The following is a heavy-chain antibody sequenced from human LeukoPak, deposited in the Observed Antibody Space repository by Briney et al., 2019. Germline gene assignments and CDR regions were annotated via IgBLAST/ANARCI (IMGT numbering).Heavy chain of an antibody. CDR2: INSDGSST. D-gene: IGHD2-2*01. CDR3: AKGMDCSSTSCYEEAYYYYYYGMDV. V-gene: IGHV3-74*01. CDR1: GFTFSSYW. Sequence: QTGGSLRLSCAASGFTFSSYWMHWVRQAPGKGLVWVSRINSDGSSTSYADSVKGRFTISRDNSKNTLYLQMNSLRAEDTAVYYCAKGMDCSSTSCYEEAYYYYYYGMDVWGQGTTVTVSS. J-gene: IGHJ6*02.